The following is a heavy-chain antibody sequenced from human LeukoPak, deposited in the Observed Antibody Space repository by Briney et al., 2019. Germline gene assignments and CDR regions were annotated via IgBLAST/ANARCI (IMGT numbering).Heavy chain of an antibody. V-gene: IGHV4-30-2*02. D-gene: IGHD2-2*01. J-gene: IGHJ4*02. CDR2: IYHSGST. Sequence: SETLSLTCTVSGGSISSGGYYWSWIRQPPGKGLEWIGYIYHSGSTYYNPSLKSRVTISVDRSKNQFSLKLTSVTAADTAVYYCARGYQLLFNYWGQGTLVTVSS. CDR3: ARGYQLLFNY. CDR1: GGSISSGGYY.